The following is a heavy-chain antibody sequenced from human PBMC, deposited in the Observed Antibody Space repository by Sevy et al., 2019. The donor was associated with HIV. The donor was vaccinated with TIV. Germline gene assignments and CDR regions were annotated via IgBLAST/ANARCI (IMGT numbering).Heavy chain of an antibody. Sequence: GGSLRLSCAASGFTFSSYAMHWVRQAPGKGLEWVAVISYDGSNKYYADSVKGRFTISRDNSKNTLYLQMNSLRAEDTAVYYCARAIVGVSSSFDYWGQGTLVTVS. CDR2: ISYDGSNK. CDR1: GFTFSSYA. V-gene: IGHV3-30-3*01. J-gene: IGHJ4*02. D-gene: IGHD1-26*01. CDR3: ARAIVGVSSSFDY.